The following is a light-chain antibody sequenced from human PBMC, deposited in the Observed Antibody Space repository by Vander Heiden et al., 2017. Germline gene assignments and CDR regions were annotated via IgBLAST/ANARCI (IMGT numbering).Light chain of an antibody. CDR2: SAS. CDR3: QQANSFPRT. Sequence: IQLTQSPSSVSASVGDRVTITCRASQGISTWLAWYQQLPGKAPKLLISSASSLQSGVPSRFSGSGSGTDFILTISTLQPEDFATYYCQQANSFPRTFGQGTKVEIK. CDR1: QGISTW. J-gene: IGKJ1*01. V-gene: IGKV1-12*01.